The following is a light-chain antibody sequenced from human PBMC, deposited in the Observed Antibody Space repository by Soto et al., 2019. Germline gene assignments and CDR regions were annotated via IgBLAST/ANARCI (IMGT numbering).Light chain of an antibody. J-gene: IGLJ2*01. Sequence: QSALTQPPSASGSPGHSVTISCTGSSIDVGGYNYVSWYQQHPGKAPKLIIYEVSKRPSGVPDRLSGSKSGNTASLTVSGLQAEDEADYYCSSYGGSNTVVFGGGTKLTVL. CDR3: SSYGGSNTVV. V-gene: IGLV2-8*01. CDR2: EVS. CDR1: SIDVGGYNY.